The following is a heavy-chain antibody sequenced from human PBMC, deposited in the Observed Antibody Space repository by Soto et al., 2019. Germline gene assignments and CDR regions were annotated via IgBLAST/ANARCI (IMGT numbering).Heavy chain of an antibody. Sequence: GSLRLSCAASGFTFSSYGINWVRQAPGKGLEWVSGISGSGDSTHYADSVKGRFTISRDNSKNTLYLQMNSLRAEDTAVYYCAKQAPYSNSWYEIDHWGQGPLVTVSS. CDR3: AKQAPYSNSWYEIDH. V-gene: IGHV3-23*01. CDR2: ISGSGDST. J-gene: IGHJ4*02. D-gene: IGHD6-13*01. CDR1: GFTFSSYG.